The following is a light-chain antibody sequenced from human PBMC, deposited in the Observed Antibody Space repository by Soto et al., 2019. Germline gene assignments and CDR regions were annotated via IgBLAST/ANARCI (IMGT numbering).Light chain of an antibody. CDR1: QRVSSSY. CDR2: GAS. J-gene: IGKJ1*01. CDR3: QQYGSSPWT. V-gene: IGKV3-20*01. Sequence: EIVLTQSPGTLSLSPGERATLSCRASQRVSSSYLAWYQQKPGQAPRLLIYGASSRATGIPDRFSGSESGTDLTLTITSLEPEDFAVYYCQQYGSSPWTFGQGTKVEIK.